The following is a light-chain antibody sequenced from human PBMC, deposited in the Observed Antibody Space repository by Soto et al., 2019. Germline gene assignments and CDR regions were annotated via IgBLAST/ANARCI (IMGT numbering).Light chain of an antibody. V-gene: IGKV1-39*01. CDR2: AAS. CDR1: QSISNY. CDR3: QQDLRPPLT. Sequence: DIQMTQSASPLSASVGYRATITRRASQSISNYLNWYQQKPGKAPKLLIFAASNLQSGVPSRFSGSRYGTDFNLTISSLQTEDFATYYCQQDLRPPLTFGPGTKVDIK. J-gene: IGKJ3*01.